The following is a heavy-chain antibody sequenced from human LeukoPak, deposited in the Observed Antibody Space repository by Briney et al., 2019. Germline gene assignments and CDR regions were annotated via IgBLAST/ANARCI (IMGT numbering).Heavy chain of an antibody. CDR3: ARLGSGSYYGDAFDI. J-gene: IGHJ3*02. CDR1: GGSISSSSYY. CDR2: IYYSGST. D-gene: IGHD1-26*01. V-gene: IGHV4-39*01. Sequence: SETLSLTCTVSGGSISSSSYYWGWIRQPPGKGMEWVGSIYYSGSTYYHPSLKSRVTISVDTSKNQFSLKLSSVTAADTAVYYCARLGSGSYYGDAFDIWGQGTMVTVSS.